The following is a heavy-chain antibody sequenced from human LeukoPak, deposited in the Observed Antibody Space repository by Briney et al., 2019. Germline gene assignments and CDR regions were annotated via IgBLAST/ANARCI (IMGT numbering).Heavy chain of an antibody. J-gene: IGHJ6*03. V-gene: IGHV3-21*01. CDR3: ARAAIAAARIYYYMDV. Sequence: PGGSLRLSCAASGFTFSTYSMNWVRQAPGKGLEWLSSISSGGMWIYYADSLKGRFTISRDNAENSLYLQMNSLRAEDTAVYYCARAAIAAARIYYYMDVWGKGTTVTVSS. CDR2: ISSGGMWI. CDR1: GFTFSTYS. D-gene: IGHD6-13*01.